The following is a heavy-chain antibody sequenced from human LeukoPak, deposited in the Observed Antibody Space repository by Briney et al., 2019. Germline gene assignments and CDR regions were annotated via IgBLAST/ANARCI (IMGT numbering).Heavy chain of an antibody. CDR2: IYYSGTT. CDR1: GGSISSSGYY. V-gene: IGHV4-39*01. CDR3: ARQVSDYFYYYIDV. Sequence: SETLSLTCSVSGGSISSSGYYWNWIRQPPGKGLEWVGSIYYSGTTYYSSSLKSRVTISEDTSKNRFSLMLTSVTAADTAVYYCARQVSDYFYYYIDVWGEGTMVIVSS. J-gene: IGHJ6*03.